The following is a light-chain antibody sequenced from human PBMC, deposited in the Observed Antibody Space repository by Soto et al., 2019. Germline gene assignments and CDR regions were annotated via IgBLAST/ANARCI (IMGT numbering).Light chain of an antibody. V-gene: IGKV1-27*01. Sequence: DIQMTQSPSSLSASVGDRVTITCRASQGISNFLAWYQQKAGTVPKLLIYSASTLQSGLPSRFSGSGSGTDFTLTISNLQPEDVATYYCQKYNSVPVTFGQGTRLEIK. CDR2: SAS. CDR1: QGISNF. CDR3: QKYNSVPVT. J-gene: IGKJ5*01.